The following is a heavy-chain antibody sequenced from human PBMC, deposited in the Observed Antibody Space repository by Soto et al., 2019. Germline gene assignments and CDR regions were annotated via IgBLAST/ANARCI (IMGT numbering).Heavy chain of an antibody. D-gene: IGHD1-26*01. V-gene: IGHV3-30*18. J-gene: IGHJ4*02. CDR3: AKWELLNI. CDR1: GFTFSSYG. CDR2: ISYDGSNK. Sequence: GGSLRLSCAASGFTFSSYGMHWVRQAPGKGLEWVAVISYDGSNKYYADSVKGRFTISRDNSKNTLYLQMNSLRAEDTAVYYCAKWELLNIWGQGTMVTVSS.